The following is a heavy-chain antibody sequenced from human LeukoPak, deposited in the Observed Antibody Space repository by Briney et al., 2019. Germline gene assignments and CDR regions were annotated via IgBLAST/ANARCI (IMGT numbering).Heavy chain of an antibody. J-gene: IGHJ4*02. D-gene: IGHD2-2*01. CDR3: ASTTYCTSTSCPFSY. CDR1: GYSFTSYW. CDR2: ISPGDSDT. V-gene: IGHV5-51*01. Sequence: GESLKISCKGSGYSFTSYWIAWVRQMPGKGLEWMGIISPGDSDTRYSPSFQGQVTISADKSITTAYLQWSSLKASDTAMYYCASTTYCTSTSCPFSYWGQGTLVTVSS.